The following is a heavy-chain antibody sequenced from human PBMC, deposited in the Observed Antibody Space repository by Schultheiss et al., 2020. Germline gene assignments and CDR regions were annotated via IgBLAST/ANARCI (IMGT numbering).Heavy chain of an antibody. CDR1: GYSISSGYY. D-gene: IGHD3-10*01. CDR2: IYHSGST. J-gene: IGHJ3*02. Sequence: SETLSLTCAVSGYSISSGYYWGWIRQPPGKGLEWIGSIYHSGSTYYNPSLKSRVTISVDTSKNQFSLKLSSVTAADTAVYYCARGSITMVRGGPTAFDIWGQGTIITVSS. V-gene: IGHV4-38-2*01. CDR3: ARGSITMVRGGPTAFDI.